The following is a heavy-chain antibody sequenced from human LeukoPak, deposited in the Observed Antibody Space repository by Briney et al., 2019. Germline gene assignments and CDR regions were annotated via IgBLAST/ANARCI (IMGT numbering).Heavy chain of an antibody. D-gene: IGHD2-21*02. CDR2: INTNTGNP. CDR3: ARDEYCGGDCYSNGMDV. V-gene: IGHV7-4-1*02. Sequence: ASVKVSCKASGYTFTSYAMNWVRQAPGQGLEWMGWINTNTGNPTYAQGFTGRFVFSLDTSVSTAYLQISSLKAEDTAVYYCARDEYCGGDCYSNGMDVWGQGTTVTVSS. J-gene: IGHJ6*02. CDR1: GYTFTSYA.